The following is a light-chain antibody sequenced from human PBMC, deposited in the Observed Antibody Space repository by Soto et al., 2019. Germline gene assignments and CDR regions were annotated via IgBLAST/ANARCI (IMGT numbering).Light chain of an antibody. CDR2: RNN. Sequence: QSVLTQPPSASGTPGQRVTISCSGSSSNIGSNYVYWYQQPPGTAPKLLIYRNNQRPSGVPDRFSGSKSGTSASLAISGLRSEYEADYYCAAWDDSLSGYVFGTGTKVPVL. V-gene: IGLV1-47*01. CDR3: AAWDDSLSGYV. CDR1: SSNIGSNY. J-gene: IGLJ1*01.